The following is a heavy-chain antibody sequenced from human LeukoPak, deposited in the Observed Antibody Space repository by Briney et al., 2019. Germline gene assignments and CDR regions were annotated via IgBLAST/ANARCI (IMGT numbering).Heavy chain of an antibody. CDR2: IYHSGSA. Sequence: PSETLSLTCTVSGYSISSGYYWGWIRQPPGKGLEWIGSIYHSGSANYNPSLKSRVTISVDKSKNQFSLKLSSVTAADTAVYYCARQPITWGQGTLVTVSS. CDR3: ARQPIT. J-gene: IGHJ5*02. CDR1: GYSISSGYY. V-gene: IGHV4-38-2*02.